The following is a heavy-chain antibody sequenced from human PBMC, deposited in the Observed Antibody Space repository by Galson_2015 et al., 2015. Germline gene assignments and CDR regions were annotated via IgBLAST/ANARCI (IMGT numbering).Heavy chain of an antibody. J-gene: IGHJ3*01. CDR2: ISPYNGNT. V-gene: IGHV1-18*01. Sequence: SVKVSCKASGYTFTNYAINWVRQAPGQGLEWMGWISPYNGNTNYAQKLQGRVTMTTDTSTSTAYMEVRSLRSDDTALYYCARGVIAARPGDAFDVWGQGTMVTVSS. CDR1: GYTFTNYA. D-gene: IGHD6-6*01. CDR3: ARGVIAARPGDAFDV.